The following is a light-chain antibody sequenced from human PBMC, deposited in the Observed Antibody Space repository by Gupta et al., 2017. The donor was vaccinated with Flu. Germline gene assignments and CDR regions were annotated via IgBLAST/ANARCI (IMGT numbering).Light chain of an antibody. Sequence: SYELTQPPSVSVSPGQTARLTCSGDALPKKYAYWYQKKSGQAPVLIIYEDRKRPSGIPERFSGSSSGTMATLTISGAQVEDEADYYCYSTDTSGNHRVFGGGTNLTVL. V-gene: IGLV3-10*01. CDR2: EDR. CDR1: ALPKKY. J-gene: IGLJ3*02. CDR3: YSTDTSGNHRV.